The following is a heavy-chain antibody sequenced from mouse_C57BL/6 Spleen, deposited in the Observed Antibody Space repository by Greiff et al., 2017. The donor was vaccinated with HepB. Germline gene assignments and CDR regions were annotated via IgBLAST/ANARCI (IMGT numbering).Heavy chain of an antibody. V-gene: IGHV1-42*01. Sequence: VQLQQSGPELVKPGASVKISCKASGYSFTGYYMNWVKQSPEKSLEWIGEINPSTGGTTYNQKFKAKATLTVDKSSSTAYMQLKSLTSEDSAVYYCARNYGNYEYYAMDYWGQGTSVTVSS. CDR2: INPSTGGT. J-gene: IGHJ4*01. CDR3: ARNYGNYEYYAMDY. CDR1: GYSFTGYY. D-gene: IGHD2-1*01.